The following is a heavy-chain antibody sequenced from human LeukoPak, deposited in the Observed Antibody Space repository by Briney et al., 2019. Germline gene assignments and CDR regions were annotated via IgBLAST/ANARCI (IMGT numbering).Heavy chain of an antibody. CDR2: IRYDGSNK. J-gene: IGHJ4*02. V-gene: IGHV3-30*02. CDR1: GFTFSSYG. D-gene: IGHD3-3*01. CDR3: AKGEKDFWSGYSIPDFDY. Sequence: GGSLRLSCAASGFTFSSYGMHWVRQAPGKGLEWVAFIRYDGSNKYYADSVKGRFTISRGNSKNTLYLQMNSLRAEDTAVYYCAKGEKDFWSGYSIPDFDYWGQGTLVTVSS.